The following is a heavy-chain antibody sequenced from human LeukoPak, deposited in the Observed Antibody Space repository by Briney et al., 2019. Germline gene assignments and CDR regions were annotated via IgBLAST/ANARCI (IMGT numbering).Heavy chain of an antibody. J-gene: IGHJ4*02. D-gene: IGHD4-17*01. CDR1: GFTFKNYA. CDR3: ARHPSTVTSTIDY. V-gene: IGHV3-23*01. CDR2: ISGSGDST. Sequence: GGSLRLSCAASGFTFKNYAMSWVRQAPGKGLEWASAISGSGDSTYYADSVKGRFTISRDNSKNTLFLQMNSLRADDTAVYYCARHPSTVTSTIDYWGQGTLVTVSS.